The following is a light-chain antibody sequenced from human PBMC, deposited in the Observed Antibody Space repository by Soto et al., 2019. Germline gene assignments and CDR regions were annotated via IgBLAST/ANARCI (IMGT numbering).Light chain of an antibody. CDR2: DVS. Sequence: EIVLTQSPATLSLSPGERATLSCRASQSVSSSLAWYQQKPGQTPRLLIYDVSNRAIGIPARFSGSGTRTDFTLTVSSLEPEDVAVYYCQQRSNWPLTFGGGTKVEIK. CDR3: QQRSNWPLT. V-gene: IGKV3-11*01. CDR1: QSVSSS. J-gene: IGKJ4*01.